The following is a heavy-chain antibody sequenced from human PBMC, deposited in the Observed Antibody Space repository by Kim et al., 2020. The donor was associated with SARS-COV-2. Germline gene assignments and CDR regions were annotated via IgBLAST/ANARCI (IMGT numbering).Heavy chain of an antibody. CDR3: ARDPLLWFGEFHNWFDP. V-gene: IGHV3-21*01. CDR1: GFTFSSYS. J-gene: IGHJ5*02. CDR2: ISSSSSYI. D-gene: IGHD3-10*01. Sequence: GGSLRLSCAASGFTFSSYSMNWVRQAPGKGLEWVSSISSSSSYIYYADSVKGRFTISRDNAKNSLYLQMNSLRAEDTAVYYCARDPLLWFGEFHNWFDPWGQGTLVTVSS.